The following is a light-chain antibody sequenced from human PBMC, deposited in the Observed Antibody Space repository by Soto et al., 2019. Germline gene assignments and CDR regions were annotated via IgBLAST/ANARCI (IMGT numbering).Light chain of an antibody. J-gene: IGKJ1*01. CDR3: QQYDVWPRT. CDR1: QRVGIN. CDR2: SAS. Sequence: EIVMTQSPATLSVSPGETATLSCRASQRVGINLAWYQQKPGQAPRLLIYSASTRASGIPDMFSGSGSGTEFTLTISSLQSEDFAFFYCQQYDVWPRTFGQGTKVEIK. V-gene: IGKV3-15*01.